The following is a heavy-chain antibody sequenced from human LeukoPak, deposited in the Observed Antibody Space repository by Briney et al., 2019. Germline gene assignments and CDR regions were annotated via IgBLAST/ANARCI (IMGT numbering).Heavy chain of an antibody. V-gene: IGHV3-21*01. CDR2: ISSSSSYI. Sequence: GGSLRLSCAASGFTFSSYSMNWVRQAPGKGLEWVSSISSSSSYIYYADSVKGRFTISRDNAKNSLYLQMNSLRAEDTAVYYCARDLDDYGDYGGLDYWGQGTLVTVSS. CDR3: ARDLDDYGDYGGLDY. CDR1: GFTFSSYS. D-gene: IGHD4-17*01. J-gene: IGHJ4*02.